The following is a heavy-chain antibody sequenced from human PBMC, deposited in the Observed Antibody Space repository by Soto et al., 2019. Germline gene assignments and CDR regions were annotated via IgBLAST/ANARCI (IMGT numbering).Heavy chain of an antibody. CDR1: GFTVSSNY. D-gene: IGHD6-13*01. J-gene: IGHJ6*02. Sequence: GGSLRLSCAASGFTVSSNYMSWVRQAPGKGLEWVSVIYSGGSTYYADSVRGRFTISRDNSRNTLYLQMNSLRAEDTAAYYCARSAAARYYYYGMDVWGQGTTVTVSS. CDR2: IYSGGST. V-gene: IGHV3-66*01. CDR3: ARSAAARYYYYGMDV.